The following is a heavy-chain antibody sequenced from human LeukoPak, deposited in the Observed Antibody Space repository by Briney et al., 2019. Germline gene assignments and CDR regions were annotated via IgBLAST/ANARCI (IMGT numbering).Heavy chain of an antibody. CDR1: GGSFSGYY. D-gene: IGHD4-17*01. CDR2: INHSGST. CDR3: ARGPVGESADAFDI. J-gene: IGHJ3*02. Sequence: SETLSLTCAVYGGSFSGYYWSWIRQPPGKGLEWIGEINHSGSTNYNPSLKSRVTISVDTSKNQFSLKLSSVTAADTAVYYCARGPVGESADAFDIWGQGTMVTVSS. V-gene: IGHV4-34*01.